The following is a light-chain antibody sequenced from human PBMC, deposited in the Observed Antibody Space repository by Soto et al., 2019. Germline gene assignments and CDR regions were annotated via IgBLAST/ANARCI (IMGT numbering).Light chain of an antibody. CDR3: DSYTSTTSLYV. V-gene: IGLV2-14*03. CDR2: DVS. CDR1: SSDIGSYNY. Sequence: QSALTQPASVSGSPGQSIAISCTGTSSDIGSYNYVSWYQHHPGKVPKLLLYDVSVRPSGISDRFSGSKSGNTASLTISGLQAEDEADYYCDSYTSTTSLYVFGTGTKVTVL. J-gene: IGLJ1*01.